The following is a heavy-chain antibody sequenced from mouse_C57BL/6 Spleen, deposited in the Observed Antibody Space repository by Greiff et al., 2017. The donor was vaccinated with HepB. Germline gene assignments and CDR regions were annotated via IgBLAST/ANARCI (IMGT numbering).Heavy chain of an antibody. J-gene: IGHJ1*03. CDR1: GYTFTSYW. CDR2: IHPNSGST. Sequence: VQLQQPGAELVKPGASVKLSCKASGYTFTSYWMHWVKQRPGQGLEWIGMIHPNSGSTNYNEKFKSKATLTVDKSSSTAYMQLSSLTSEDSAVYYCARERGNWYFDVWGTGTTVTVSS. CDR3: ARERGNWYFDV. V-gene: IGHV1-64*01.